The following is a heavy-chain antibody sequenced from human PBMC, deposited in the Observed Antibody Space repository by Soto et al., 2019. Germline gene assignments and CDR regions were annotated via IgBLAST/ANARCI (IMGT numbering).Heavy chain of an antibody. V-gene: IGHV4-59*08. Sequence: SETLSLXCSVAXGSRSSYCWSWIRQPXGKGLEWIRYIYHSGSTNYNPSLKSRLTISVDTSRNPFSLKLSSVTAADTAVYYCARSCYCNKGSCLFSRYFDYWGHGILVTVSS. D-gene: IGHD2-15*01. CDR2: IYHSGST. CDR1: XGSRSSYC. J-gene: IGHJ4*01. CDR3: ARSCYCNKGSCLFSRYFDY.